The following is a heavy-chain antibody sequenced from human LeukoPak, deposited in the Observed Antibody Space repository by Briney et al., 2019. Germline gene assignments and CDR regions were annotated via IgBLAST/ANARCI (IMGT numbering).Heavy chain of an antibody. D-gene: IGHD3-22*01. J-gene: IGHJ4*02. CDR1: CGSISRNTYY. CDR3: AIYDSSGYYLDH. V-gene: IGHV4-39*01. CDR2: LYYSGTT. Sequence: SETLSLTCNVSCGSISRNTYYWGWIRQPPGEGLEWLGSLYYSGTTYSNPSLKSRVTISVNTSKNQFFLTLSSVTAADTAVYYCAIYDSSGYYLDHRSQGTLVTVSS.